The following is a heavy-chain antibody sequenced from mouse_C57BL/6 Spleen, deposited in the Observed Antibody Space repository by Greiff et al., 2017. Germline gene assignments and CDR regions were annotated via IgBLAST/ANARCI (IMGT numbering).Heavy chain of an antibody. CDR3: ARKGYAMDY. V-gene: IGHV1-50*01. Sequence: QVQLQQPGAELVKPGASVKLSCKASGYTFTSYWMQWVKQRPGQGLEWIGEIDPSDSYTNYNQKFKGKATLTVDTSSSTAYMQLSSLTSEDSAVYYCARKGYAMDYWGQGTSGTVSS. CDR1: GYTFTSYW. CDR2: IDPSDSYT. J-gene: IGHJ4*01.